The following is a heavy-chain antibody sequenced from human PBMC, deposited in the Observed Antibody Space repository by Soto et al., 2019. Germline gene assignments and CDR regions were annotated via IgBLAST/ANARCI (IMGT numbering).Heavy chain of an antibody. J-gene: IGHJ4*02. D-gene: IGHD5-12*01. Sequence: GGSLRLSCAASGFTFSSYAMHWVRQAPGKGLEWVAVISYDGSNKYYADSVKGRFTISRDNSKNTLYLQMNSLRAEDTAVYYCARGVVATLGAYYFDYWGQGTLVTVSS. CDR3: ARGVVATLGAYYFDY. CDR1: GFTFSSYA. V-gene: IGHV3-30-3*01. CDR2: ISYDGSNK.